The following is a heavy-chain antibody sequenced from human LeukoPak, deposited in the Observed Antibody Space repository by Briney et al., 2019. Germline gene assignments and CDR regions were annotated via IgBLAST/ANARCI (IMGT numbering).Heavy chain of an antibody. CDR3: TRGYSIAY. CDR1: GFTFGDYA. Sequence: PGGSLRLSCTASGFTFGDYAMSWVRQAPGKGLEWVGFIRSKASGGTTEYAASVKGRFTISRDDSKSIAYLQMNSLKTEDTAVYYCTRGYSIAYWGQGTLVTVSS. CDR2: IRSKASGGTT. J-gene: IGHJ4*02. D-gene: IGHD4-11*01. V-gene: IGHV3-49*04.